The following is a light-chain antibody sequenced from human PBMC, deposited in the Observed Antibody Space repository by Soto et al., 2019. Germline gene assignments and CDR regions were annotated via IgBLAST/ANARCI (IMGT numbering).Light chain of an antibody. V-gene: IGKV1-5*01. CDR1: QSITIW. Sequence: DIQMTQSPSTLYASVGDRVTITCRASQSITIWLAWYQQKPGKAPKLLIFDASSLESGVPSRFSGSGSGTEFTLTISRLQPDDFATYFCQHYNMYSWTFGQGT. CDR2: DAS. J-gene: IGKJ1*01. CDR3: QHYNMYSWT.